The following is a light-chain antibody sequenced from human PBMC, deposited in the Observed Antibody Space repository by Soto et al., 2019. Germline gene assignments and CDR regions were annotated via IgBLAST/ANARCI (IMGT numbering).Light chain of an antibody. V-gene: IGKV1-39*01. Sequence: DIQMTQSPSSLSASVRDRVTITCRASQSIRSYLNWYQQKPGKAPKLLIYAASSLQGGIPSRFSGSGSETDFTLTISSLQPEYFAIYYCQQSYSTPWTFVQGTKVEIK. J-gene: IGKJ1*01. CDR3: QQSYSTPWT. CDR1: QSIRSY. CDR2: AAS.